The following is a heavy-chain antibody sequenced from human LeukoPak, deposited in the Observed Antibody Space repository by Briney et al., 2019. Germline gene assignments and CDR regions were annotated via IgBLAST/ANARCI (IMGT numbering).Heavy chain of an antibody. J-gene: IGHJ4*02. D-gene: IGHD2-21*01. Sequence: GGSLKISCKASGFSFSNYYMNWVRQAPGKGLEWLSHINGRGGIINYADSVKGRFTISRDNARNSLDLHMSSLGAEDTAVYYCAREGDGSRYYFDYWGQGILVTVSS. CDR3: AREGDGSRYYFDY. CDR1: GFSFSNYY. V-gene: IGHV3-48*04. CDR2: INGRGGII.